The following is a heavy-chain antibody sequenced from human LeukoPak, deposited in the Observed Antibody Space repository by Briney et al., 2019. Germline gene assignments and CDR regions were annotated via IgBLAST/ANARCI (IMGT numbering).Heavy chain of an antibody. D-gene: IGHD5-12*01. J-gene: IGHJ3*02. CDR2: ISGSGGST. CDR3: AKGVDIVATDAFDI. CDR1: GFMFSSYG. Sequence: PGGSLRLSCTMSGFMFSSYGMHWVRQAPGKGLEWVSAISGSGGSTYYADSVKGRFTISRDNSKNTLYLQMNSLRAEDTAVYYCAKGVDIVATDAFDIWGQGTMVTVSS. V-gene: IGHV3-23*01.